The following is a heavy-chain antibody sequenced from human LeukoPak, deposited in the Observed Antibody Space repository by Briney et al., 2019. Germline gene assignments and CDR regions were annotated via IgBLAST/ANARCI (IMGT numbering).Heavy chain of an antibody. V-gene: IGHV3-48*04. J-gene: IGHJ6*03. CDR2: ISFTSGTI. CDR1: GLSFSRSS. CDR3: ARVDTKSYGSAYMDV. Sequence: GGSLRLSCAASGLSFSRSSINWVRQAPGKGLEWVSYISFTSGTIYYADSVKGRFTVSRDNARNSSFLQLDVLRAEDTAVYYCARVDTKSYGSAYMDVWGSGTTVTVSS. D-gene: IGHD3-10*01.